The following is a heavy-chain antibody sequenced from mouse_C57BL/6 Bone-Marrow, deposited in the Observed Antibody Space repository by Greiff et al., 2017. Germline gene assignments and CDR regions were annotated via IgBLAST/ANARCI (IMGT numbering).Heavy chain of an antibody. Sequence: VKLVESGAELARPGASVKLSCKASGYTFTSYGISWVKQRTGQGLEWIGEIYPRSGNTYYNEKFKGKATLTADKSSSTAYMELRSLTSEDSAVYFCARSGMREGAWFAYWGQGTLVTVSA. D-gene: IGHD3-2*02. CDR2: IYPRSGNT. CDR1: GYTFTSYG. V-gene: IGHV1-81*01. J-gene: IGHJ3*01. CDR3: ARSGMREGAWFAY.